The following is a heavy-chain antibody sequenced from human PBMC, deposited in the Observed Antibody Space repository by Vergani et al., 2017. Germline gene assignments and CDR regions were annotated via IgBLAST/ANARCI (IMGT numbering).Heavy chain of an antibody. Sequence: QVQLQESGPGLVKPSETLCLTCTVSGDSVISTDYHWGWIRQPPGKGLEWIGCMDYSGSTSYNPSFESLISISFETPKNQFSLRLTSVTAADTAVYYCASRRGACRAAYCHSYDFWGPGTLVGVSS. CDR1: GDSVISTDYH. V-gene: IGHV4-39*01. D-gene: IGHD2-15*01. CDR2: MDYSGST. CDR3: ASRRGACRAAYCHSYDF. J-gene: IGHJ4*02.